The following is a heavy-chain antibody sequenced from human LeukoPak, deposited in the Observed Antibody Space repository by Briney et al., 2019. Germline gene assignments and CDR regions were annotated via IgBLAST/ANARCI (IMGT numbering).Heavy chain of an antibody. V-gene: IGHV1-69*10. D-gene: IGHD3-22*01. CDR2: IIPIMGIA. CDR1: GGTFSSYA. Sequence: GASVRVSCKASGGTFSSYAISWVRQAPGQGREWMGQIIPIMGIANYTQKFQGRVTISADTSTSTGYMGLCTLRSEDTAVYYCARDQDYDSSGPSWFDPWGQGTLVTVSS. CDR3: ARDQDYDSSGPSWFDP. J-gene: IGHJ5*02.